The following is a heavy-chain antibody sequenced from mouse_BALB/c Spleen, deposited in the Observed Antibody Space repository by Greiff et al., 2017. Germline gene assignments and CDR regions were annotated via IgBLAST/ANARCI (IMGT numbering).Heavy chain of an antibody. Sequence: EVQLVESGGGLVKPGGSLKLSCAASGFTFSSYTMSWVRQTPEKRLEWVATISSGGSYTYYPDSVKGRFTISRDNAKNTLYLQMSSLKSEDTAMYYCTRTNPSDWYFDVWGAGTTVTVSS. CDR3: TRTNPSDWYFDV. CDR2: ISSGGSYT. J-gene: IGHJ1*01. D-gene: IGHD2-10*02. V-gene: IGHV5-6-4*01. CDR1: GFTFSSYT.